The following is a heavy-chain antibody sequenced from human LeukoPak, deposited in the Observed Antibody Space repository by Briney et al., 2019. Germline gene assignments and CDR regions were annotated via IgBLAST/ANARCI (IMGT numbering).Heavy chain of an antibody. D-gene: IGHD3-16*02. Sequence: ASVKVSCKASGYTFTGYYMHWVRQAPGQGLEWMGWINPNSGGTNYAQKFQGRVTMTRDTSISTAYMELSRLRSDDTAVYYCARAYDYVWGSYRSFDYWGQGTLATVSS. CDR2: INPNSGGT. J-gene: IGHJ4*02. V-gene: IGHV1-2*02. CDR1: GYTFTGYY. CDR3: ARAYDYVWGSYRSFDY.